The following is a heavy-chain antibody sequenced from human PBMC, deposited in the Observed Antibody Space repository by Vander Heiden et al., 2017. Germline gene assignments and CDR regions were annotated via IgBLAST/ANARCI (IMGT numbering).Heavy chain of an antibody. CDR3: AKTSGFDI. Sequence: QVQRGESGGGVVQPGRSLGLSCQAPGFTFRHYGMPWVRQAPGKGLGWWAVISYDGSNKYYADSVKGRFTISRDNSKNTLYLQMNSLRAEDTAVYYCAKTSGFDIWGQGTMVTVSS. D-gene: IGHD6-25*01. V-gene: IGHV3-30*18. J-gene: IGHJ3*02. CDR1: GFTFRHYG. CDR2: ISYDGSNK.